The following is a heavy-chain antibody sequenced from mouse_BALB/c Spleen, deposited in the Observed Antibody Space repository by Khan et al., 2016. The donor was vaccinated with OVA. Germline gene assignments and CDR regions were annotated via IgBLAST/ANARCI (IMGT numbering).Heavy chain of an antibody. CDR2: ISSTGST. Sequence: EVQLQESGPGLVKPSQSLSLTCTVTGYSITSDYAWNWIRQFPGNKLEWMGYISSTGSTSYNPSLKSRISITRDTPKNQFFLHLNSVTTEDTATYYCARSLYYSDSYAMDYWGQGTSVTVSS. J-gene: IGHJ4*01. D-gene: IGHD2-13*01. V-gene: IGHV3-2*02. CDR3: ARSLYYSDSYAMDY. CDR1: GYSITSDYA.